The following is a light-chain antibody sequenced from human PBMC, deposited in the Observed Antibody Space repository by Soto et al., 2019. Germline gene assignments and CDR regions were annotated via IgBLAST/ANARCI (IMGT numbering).Light chain of an antibody. V-gene: IGKV3-20*01. J-gene: IGKJ1*01. Sequence: IVLTQSPGTPSLSPGERATLSCRASQSVSSSYLAWYQQKPGQAPRLLIYGASSRATGIPDRFSGSGSGTDFTLTISRLELEDFAVYYCQQYGSSPRTFGQGTKVEIK. CDR1: QSVSSSY. CDR3: QQYGSSPRT. CDR2: GAS.